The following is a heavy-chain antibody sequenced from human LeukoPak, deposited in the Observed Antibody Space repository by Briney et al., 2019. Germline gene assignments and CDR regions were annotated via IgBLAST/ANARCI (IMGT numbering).Heavy chain of an antibody. Sequence: GGSLRLSCAASGFTFDDYAMHWVRQAPGKGLEWVSGISWNSGSIGYADSVKGRFTISRDNAKNSLYLQMNSLRAEDMASYYCAKGTRDGYNFDAFDIWGQGTMVTVSS. CDR1: GFTFDDYA. CDR2: ISWNSGSI. D-gene: IGHD5-24*01. V-gene: IGHV3-9*03. CDR3: AKGTRDGYNFDAFDI. J-gene: IGHJ3*02.